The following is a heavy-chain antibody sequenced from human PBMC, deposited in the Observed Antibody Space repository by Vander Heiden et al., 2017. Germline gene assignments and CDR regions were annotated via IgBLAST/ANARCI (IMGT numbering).Heavy chain of an antibody. Sequence: QLQLLEPGGDLVKPGGSLPLSGAAFRFTCSDYYMSWIRQAPGKGLEWVSYISSSGSTIYYADSVKGRFTISRDNAKNSLYLQMNSLRAEDTAVYYCARVGFGDDAFDIWGQGTMVTVSS. V-gene: IGHV3-11*01. CDR2: ISSSGSTI. CDR3: ARVGFGDDAFDI. D-gene: IGHD3-10*01. J-gene: IGHJ3*02. CDR1: RFTCSDYY.